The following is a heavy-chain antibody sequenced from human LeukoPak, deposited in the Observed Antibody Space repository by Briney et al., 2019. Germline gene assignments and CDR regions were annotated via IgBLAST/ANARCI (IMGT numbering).Heavy chain of an antibody. Sequence: SETLSLTCTVSGGSISSSSYYWGWIRPPPGKGLEWIGSIYYSGSTYYTPSLKSSVTISVDTSKNQFSLKLSSVTAADTAVYYCARHGAVAGFYYYYYMDVWGKGTTVTVSS. CDR3: ARHGAVAGFYYYYYMDV. CDR1: GGSISSSSYY. D-gene: IGHD6-19*01. V-gene: IGHV4-39*01. J-gene: IGHJ6*03. CDR2: IYYSGST.